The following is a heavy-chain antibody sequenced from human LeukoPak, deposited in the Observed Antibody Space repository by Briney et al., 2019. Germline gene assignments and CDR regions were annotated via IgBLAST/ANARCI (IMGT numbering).Heavy chain of an antibody. CDR2: IDWDDDK. D-gene: IGHD6-19*01. Sequence: TLSLTCTVSGVSISSSNSYWGWIRQAPGKALEWLARIDWDDDKFYNTSLKTRLIISKDSSNNQVVLTMTNMDPVDTATYYCARGCSSGFDYWGQGTLVSVSS. V-gene: IGHV2-70*16. J-gene: IGHJ4*02. CDR1: GVSISSSNSY. CDR3: ARGCSSGFDY.